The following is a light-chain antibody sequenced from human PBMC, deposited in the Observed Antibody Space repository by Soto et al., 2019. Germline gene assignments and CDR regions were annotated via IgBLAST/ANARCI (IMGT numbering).Light chain of an antibody. CDR3: CSYAGSSTFYV. V-gene: IGLV2-23*01. J-gene: IGLJ1*01. CDR2: EGS. CDR1: SIDVGSYNL. Sequence: QSVLTQPASVSGSPGQSITISCTGTSIDVGSYNLVSWYQQHPGKAPKLMIYEGSKRPSGVSNRFSGSKSGNTASLTISGLQAEDEADYYCCSYAGSSTFYVFGNGTKVTVL.